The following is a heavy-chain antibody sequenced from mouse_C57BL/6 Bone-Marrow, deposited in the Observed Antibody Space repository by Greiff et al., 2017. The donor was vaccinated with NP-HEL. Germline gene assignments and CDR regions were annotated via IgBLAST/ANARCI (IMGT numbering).Heavy chain of an antibody. V-gene: IGHV1-19*01. D-gene: IGHD1-1*01. CDR3: ARSTVDAMDY. CDR1: GYTFTDYY. Sequence: EVQLVESGPVLVKPGASVKMSCKASGYTFTDYYMNWVKQSHGKSLEWIGVINPYNGGTSYNQKFKGKATLTVDKSSSTAYMELNSLTSEDSAVYYCARSTVDAMDYWGQGTSVTVSS. CDR2: INPYNGGT. J-gene: IGHJ4*01.